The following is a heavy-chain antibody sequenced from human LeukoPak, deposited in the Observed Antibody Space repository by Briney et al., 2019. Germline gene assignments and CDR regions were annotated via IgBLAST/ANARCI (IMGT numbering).Heavy chain of an antibody. CDR1: GGSINSYY. Sequence: SETLSLTCTVSGGSINSYYRSWIRQPPGKGLEYIGHIYYSGNTDYNPSLKSRVTISVDTSKNQFSLNLSSVTAADTAVYYCARWYCSSTTCYHMDVWGKGTTVTVSS. CDR2: IYYSGNT. CDR3: ARWYCSSTTCYHMDV. D-gene: IGHD2/OR15-2a*01. V-gene: IGHV4-59*01. J-gene: IGHJ6*03.